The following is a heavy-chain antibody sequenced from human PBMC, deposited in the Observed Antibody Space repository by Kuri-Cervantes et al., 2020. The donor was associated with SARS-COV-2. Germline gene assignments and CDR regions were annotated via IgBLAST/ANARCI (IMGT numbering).Heavy chain of an antibody. CDR1: GGTFSSYA. CDR3: AGLDEYSSGWHNDY. J-gene: IGHJ4*02. D-gene: IGHD6-19*01. Sequence: SVKVSCKASGGTFSSYAISCVRQAPGQGLEWMGRIIPILGIANYAQKFQGRVTITADKSTSTAYMELSSLRAEDTAVYYCAGLDEYSSGWHNDYWGQGTLVTVSS. CDR2: IIPILGIA. V-gene: IGHV1-69*04.